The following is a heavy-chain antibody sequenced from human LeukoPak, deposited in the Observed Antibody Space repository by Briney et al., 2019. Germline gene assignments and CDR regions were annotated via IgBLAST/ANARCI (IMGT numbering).Heavy chain of an antibody. Sequence: PSETLSLTCTVSGGSISSYYWSWIRQPPGKGLEWIGYIYNSGSTHYNPSLKSRVTISVDTSKNQFSLKLSSVTAADTAVYYCARFPGAWFGELDIRKNHYFDYWGQGTLVTVSS. CDR2: IYNSGST. V-gene: IGHV4-59*01. D-gene: IGHD3-10*01. J-gene: IGHJ4*02. CDR1: GGSISSYY. CDR3: ARFPGAWFGELDIRKNHYFDY.